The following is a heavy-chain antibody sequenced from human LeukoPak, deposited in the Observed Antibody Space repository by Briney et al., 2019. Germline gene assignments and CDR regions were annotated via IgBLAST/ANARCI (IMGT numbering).Heavy chain of an antibody. D-gene: IGHD3-22*01. V-gene: IGHV1-46*01. CDR1: GYTFTSYY. J-gene: IGHJ4*02. CDR3: AREYYDSSGYYFYIDY. CDR2: TNPSGGST. Sequence: ASVKVSCKASGYTFTSYYMHWVRQAPGQGLGWMGITNPSGGSTSYAQKFQGRVTMTRDTSTSTVYMELSSLRSEDTAVYYCAREYYDSSGYYFYIDYWGQGTLVTVSS.